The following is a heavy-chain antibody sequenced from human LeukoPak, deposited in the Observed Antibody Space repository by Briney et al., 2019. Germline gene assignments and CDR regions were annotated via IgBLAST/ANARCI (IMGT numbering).Heavy chain of an antibody. D-gene: IGHD3-22*01. CDR1: GYTFTSYG. V-gene: IGHV1-18*01. CDR3: ARAGESSGYVGY. J-gene: IGHJ4*02. CDR2: ISAYNGNT. Sequence: ASVKVSCKASGYTFTSYGISWVRQAPGQGLEWMGWISAYNGNTNYAQKFQGRVTITADESTSTAYMELSSLRSEDTAVYYCARAGESSGYVGYWGQGTLITVSS.